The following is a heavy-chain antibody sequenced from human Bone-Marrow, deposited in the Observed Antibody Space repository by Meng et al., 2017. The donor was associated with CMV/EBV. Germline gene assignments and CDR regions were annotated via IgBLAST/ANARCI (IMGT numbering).Heavy chain of an antibody. D-gene: IGHD3-3*01. CDR3: ARSGFYDFWSGYFYFDY. CDR1: GYIFTNYW. J-gene: IGHJ4*02. V-gene: IGHV5-51*01. Sequence: KVSCKGSGYIFTNYWIGWVRQIPGKGLEWMGIIYPGDSDTRYSPSLQGQVTISADKSISTAYLQWSSLKASDTAMYYCARSGFYDFWSGYFYFDYWGQGTLVTVSS. CDR2: IYPGDSDT.